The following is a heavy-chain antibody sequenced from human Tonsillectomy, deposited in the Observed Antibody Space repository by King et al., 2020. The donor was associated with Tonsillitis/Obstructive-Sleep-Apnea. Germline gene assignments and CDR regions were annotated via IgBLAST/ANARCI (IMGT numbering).Heavy chain of an antibody. D-gene: IGHD1-26*01. CDR2: ISYDGTNK. J-gene: IGHJ3*02. CDR3: ARNSGSYIDTFDI. V-gene: IGHV3-30*04. Sequence: VQLVESGGGVVQPGRSLRLSCAASGFTFSTYTMHWVRQAPGKGLEWMAVISYDGTNKYYADSVKGRLTISRDNSKNTLSLQMNSLRAEDTAVYYCARNSGSYIDTFDIWGQGTMVTVSS. CDR1: GFTFSTYT.